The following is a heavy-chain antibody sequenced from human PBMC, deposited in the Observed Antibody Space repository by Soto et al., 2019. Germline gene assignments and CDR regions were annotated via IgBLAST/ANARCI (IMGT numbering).Heavy chain of an antibody. CDR2: IIPIFGTA. J-gene: IGHJ3*02. CDR3: ARYRTTVTTRAFDI. D-gene: IGHD4-17*01. CDR1: GGTFSSYA. V-gene: IGHV1-69*13. Sequence: ASVKVSCKASGGTFSSYAISWVRQAPGQGLEWMGGIIPIFGTANYAQKFQGRVTITADESTSTAYMELSSLRSEDTAVYYCARYRTTVTTRAFDIWGQGTMVTVS.